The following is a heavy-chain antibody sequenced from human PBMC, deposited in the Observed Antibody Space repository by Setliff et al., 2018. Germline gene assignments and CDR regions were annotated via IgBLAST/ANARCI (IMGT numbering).Heavy chain of an antibody. Sequence: SETLSLTCAVYGDSFSDYYWSWIRQPPGQGLEWIEEINHSGHTNYSPSLRSRVTMSVDTSKKQLSLKLSSVTAADTAVYYCRSWSGYYKNDFWGHGALVTVSS. CDR2: INHSGHT. CDR3: RSWSGYYKNDF. J-gene: IGHJ4*01. D-gene: IGHD3-3*01. CDR1: GDSFSDYY. V-gene: IGHV4-34*01.